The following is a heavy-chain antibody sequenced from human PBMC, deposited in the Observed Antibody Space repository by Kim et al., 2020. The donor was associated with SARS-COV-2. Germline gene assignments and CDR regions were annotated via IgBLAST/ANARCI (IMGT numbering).Heavy chain of an antibody. CDR2: INPSGGST. Sequence: ASVKVSCKASGYTFTSYYMHWVRQAPGQGLEWMGIINPSGGSTSYAQKFQGRVTMTRDTSTSTVYMELSSLRSEDTAVYYCARRGGADGYNFDFDYWGQGTLVTVSS. CDR1: GYTFTSYY. CDR3: ARRGGADGYNFDFDY. J-gene: IGHJ4*02. D-gene: IGHD5-12*01. V-gene: IGHV1-46*01.